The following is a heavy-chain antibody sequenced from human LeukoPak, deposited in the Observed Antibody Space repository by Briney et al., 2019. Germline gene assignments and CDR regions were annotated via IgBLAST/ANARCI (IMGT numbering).Heavy chain of an antibody. V-gene: IGHV3-11*01. CDR1: GPTFRDDN. D-gene: IGHD7-27*01. CDR3: ARRGPLGRFDF. Sequence: GGSLRLSCAASGPTFRDDNMSWIRLAPGKGLEFVSYISSSGKSISYADSVKGRFAISRDNAKNSLSLQMNSLRAEDTAMYYCARRGPLGRFDFWGQGTLVTVSS. CDR2: ISSSGKSI. J-gene: IGHJ4*02.